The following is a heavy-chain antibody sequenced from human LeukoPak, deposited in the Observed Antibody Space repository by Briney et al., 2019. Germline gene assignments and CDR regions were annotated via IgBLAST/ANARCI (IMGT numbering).Heavy chain of an antibody. V-gene: IGHV1-69*01. CDR2: IIPIFGTA. Sequence: ASVKVSCKASGGTFSSYAISWVRQAPGQGLEWLGGIIPIFGTANYAQKFQGRVTITADESTSTAYMELSSLRSEDTAVYYCSSPGYRSSWGAFDIWGQGTMVTVSS. J-gene: IGHJ3*02. CDR3: SSPGYRSSWGAFDI. D-gene: IGHD6-13*01. CDR1: GGTFSSYA.